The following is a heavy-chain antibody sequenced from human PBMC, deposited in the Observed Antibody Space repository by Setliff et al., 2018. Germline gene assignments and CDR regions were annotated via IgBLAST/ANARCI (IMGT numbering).Heavy chain of an antibody. D-gene: IGHD3-3*01. CDR2: IXTSWST. V-gene: IGHV4-61*09. J-gene: IGHJ6*03. CDR1: VDSISSRRNY. CDR3: ARMSGFQYIDV. Sequence: PSETLSLTCTVSVDSISSRRNYWGWFRQPAGKELEWMGXIXTSWSTNYXXSLKSRVTISLDTSKNQFSLSLTSVTAEDTAVYYCARMSGFQYIDVWDKGTTATVSS.